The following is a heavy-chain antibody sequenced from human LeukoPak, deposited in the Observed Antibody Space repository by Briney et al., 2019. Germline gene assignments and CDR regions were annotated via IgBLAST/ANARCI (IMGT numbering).Heavy chain of an antibody. D-gene: IGHD1-26*01. Sequence: SQTLSLTCTVSGGSISSGGYYWSWLRQHPGKGLEWIGYIYYSGSTYYNPSLKSRVTISVDTSKNQFSLKLSSVTAADTAVYYCAREDSYYYFDYWGQGTLVTVSS. V-gene: IGHV4-31*03. CDR1: GGSISSGGYY. J-gene: IGHJ4*02. CDR2: IYYSGST. CDR3: AREDSYYYFDY.